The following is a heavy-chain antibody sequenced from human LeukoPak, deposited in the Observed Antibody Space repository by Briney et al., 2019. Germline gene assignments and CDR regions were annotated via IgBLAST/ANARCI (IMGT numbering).Heavy chain of an antibody. CDR3: ARDDRGYSYGTSYYYYYYMDV. Sequence: GGSLRLSYAASGFTFSSYAMHWVRQAPGKGLEWVAVISYDGSNKYYADSVKGRFTISRDNSKNTLYLQMNSLRAEDTAVYYCARDDRGYSYGTSYYYYYYMDVWGKGTTVTVSS. CDR1: GFTFSSYA. J-gene: IGHJ6*03. D-gene: IGHD5-18*01. V-gene: IGHV3-30-3*01. CDR2: ISYDGSNK.